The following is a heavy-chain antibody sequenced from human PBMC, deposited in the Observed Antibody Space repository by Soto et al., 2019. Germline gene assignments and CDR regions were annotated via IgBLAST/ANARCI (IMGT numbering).Heavy chain of an antibody. J-gene: IGHJ6*02. D-gene: IGHD3-22*01. CDR1: GGSISSGDYY. V-gene: IGHV4-30-4*01. Sequence: ASETLSLTCTVSGGSISSGDYYWSWIRQPPGKGLEWIGYIYYSGSTYYNPSLKSRVTISVDTSKNQFSLKLSSVTAADTAVYYCARDHYYDSSGYSNYYYYSMDVWGQGTTVTVSS. CDR2: IYYSGST. CDR3: ARDHYYDSSGYSNYYYYSMDV.